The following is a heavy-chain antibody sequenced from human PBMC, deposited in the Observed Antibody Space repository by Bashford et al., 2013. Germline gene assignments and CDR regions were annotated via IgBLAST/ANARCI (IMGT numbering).Heavy chain of an antibody. J-gene: IGHJ5*02. CDR3: ARVVLGSELMVYASGFDP. V-gene: IGHV1-69*13. CDR1: GGTFSSYA. D-gene: IGHD2-8*01. Sequence: SVKVSCKASGGTFSSYAISWVRQAPGQGLEWMGGIIPIFGTANYAQKFQGRVTITADESTSTAYMELSSLRSEDTAVYYCARVVLGSELMVYASGFDPWGQGTLVTVSS. CDR2: IIPIFGTA.